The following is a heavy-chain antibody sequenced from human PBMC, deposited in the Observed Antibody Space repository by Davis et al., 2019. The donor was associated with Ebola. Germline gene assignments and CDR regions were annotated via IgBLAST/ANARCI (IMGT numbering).Heavy chain of an antibody. J-gene: IGHJ4*02. CDR3: AGLGVDGYSYYFDY. Sequence: GESLKIPCQASGYSFTSYWIGWVRQMPGKGLEWMGIIYPGDSDIRYSPSFQGHVTNSADNSTSTAYLQWSSLKASDTAKYYCAGLGVDGYSYYFDYWGQGTLVSVSS. CDR2: IYPGDSDI. CDR1: GYSFTSYW. V-gene: IGHV5-51*01. D-gene: IGHD5-24*01.